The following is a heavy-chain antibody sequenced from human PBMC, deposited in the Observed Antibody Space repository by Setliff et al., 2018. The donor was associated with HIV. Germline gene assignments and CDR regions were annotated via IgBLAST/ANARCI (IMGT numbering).Heavy chain of an antibody. CDR2: INHSGST. Sequence: SETLSLTCTVSGDSITSGGFYCNWFRQHPGKGLEWIGEINHSGSTNYNPSLKSRVTMSVDKSKNQFSLRLSSVTAADTAVYYCARARRAGSGPKYFQHWGQGTLVTVSS. V-gene: IGHV4-31*03. CDR1: GDSITSGGFY. J-gene: IGHJ1*01. CDR3: ARARRAGSGPKYFQH. D-gene: IGHD2-15*01.